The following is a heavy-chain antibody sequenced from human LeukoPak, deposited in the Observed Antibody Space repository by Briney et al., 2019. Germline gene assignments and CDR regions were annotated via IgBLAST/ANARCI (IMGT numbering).Heavy chain of an antibody. CDR3: ARGRAGTGSIDY. V-gene: IGHV4-4*07. J-gene: IGHJ4*02. D-gene: IGHD6-19*01. CDR2: IYTTGST. CDR1: GGSISSYY. Sequence: SETLCLTCSVSGGSISSYYWSWIRQPAGKGLEWIGRIYTTGSTNYNPYLKSRVTMSIDTSKNQFSLKLSSVTAADTALYYCARGRAGTGSIDYWGQGTLVTVSS.